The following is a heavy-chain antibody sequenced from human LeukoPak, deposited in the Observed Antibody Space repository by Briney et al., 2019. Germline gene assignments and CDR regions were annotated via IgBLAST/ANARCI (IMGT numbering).Heavy chain of an antibody. J-gene: IGHJ4*02. D-gene: IGHD3-3*01. CDR1: GYTFTGYY. CDR2: INPNSGGT. V-gene: IGHV1-2*06. Sequence: ASVKVSCKASGYTFTGYYMHWVRQAPGQGLEWMGRINPNSGGTNYAQKFQGRVTMTRDTSISTAYMELSRLRSDDTAVYCCARDQETHYDFWSGYREIYYFDYWGQGTLVTVSS. CDR3: ARDQETHYDFWSGYREIYYFDY.